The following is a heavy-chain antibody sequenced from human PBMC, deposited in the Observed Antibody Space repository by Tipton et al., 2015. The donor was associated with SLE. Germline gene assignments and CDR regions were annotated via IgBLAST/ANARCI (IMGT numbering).Heavy chain of an antibody. V-gene: IGHV4-59*12. CDR3: ARSVWGSSPGAFVV. J-gene: IGHJ3*01. D-gene: IGHD3-16*01. CDR2: IYYSGST. Sequence: TLSLTCTVSGGSISSYYWSWIRQPPGKGLEWIGYIYYSGSTNYNPSLKSRVTISVDTSKNQFSLQLTSVTPEDTAVYYCARSVWGSSPGAFVVWGQGTMVTVSS. CDR1: GGSISSYY.